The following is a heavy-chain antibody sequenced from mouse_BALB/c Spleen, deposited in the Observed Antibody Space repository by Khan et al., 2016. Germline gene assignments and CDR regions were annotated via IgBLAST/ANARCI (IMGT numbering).Heavy chain of an antibody. D-gene: IGHD1-1*01. Sequence: QVQLQQSGAELARPGASVKLSCKASGYTFTSYWMQWVKQRPGQGLEWIGAIYPGDGDTRYTQKFKGKATLTADKSSSTAYMQISSLASEDSAVYYCASYYGSSYDYFDYWGQGTTLTVSS. J-gene: IGHJ2*01. V-gene: IGHV1-87*01. CDR2: IYPGDGDT. CDR3: ASYYGSSYDYFDY. CDR1: GYTFTSYW.